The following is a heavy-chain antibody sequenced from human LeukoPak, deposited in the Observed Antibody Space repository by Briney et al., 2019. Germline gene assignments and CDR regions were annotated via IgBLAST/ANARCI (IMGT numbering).Heavy chain of an antibody. CDR1: GYTFTSYG. CDR3: ARGMGITIFGVVSIQAFDY. Sequence: ASVKVSCKASGYTFTSYGISWVRQAPGQGLEWMGWISAYNGNTNYAQKLQGRGTMTTDTSTSTAYMELRSLRSDDTAVYYCARGMGITIFGVVSIQAFDYWGQGTLVTVSS. CDR2: ISAYNGNT. D-gene: IGHD3-3*01. V-gene: IGHV1-18*04. J-gene: IGHJ4*02.